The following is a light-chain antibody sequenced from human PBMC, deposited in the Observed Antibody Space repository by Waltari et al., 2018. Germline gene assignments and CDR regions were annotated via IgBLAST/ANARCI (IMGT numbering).Light chain of an antibody. V-gene: IGKV1-39*01. CDR2: AAS. CDR3: QQSYSTPPNT. Sequence: DIQMTQSPSSLSASVGDRVTITCRASQSISSYLNWYQQKPGKAPKLLIYAASSLQSGVPSRFSGSGSGTDFTLTISSLQPEDFATYYCQQSYSTPPNTCGGGTKVEIK. CDR1: QSISSY. J-gene: IGKJ4*01.